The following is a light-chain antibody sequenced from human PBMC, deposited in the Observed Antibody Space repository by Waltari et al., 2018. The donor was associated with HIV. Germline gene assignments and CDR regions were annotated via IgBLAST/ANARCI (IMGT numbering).Light chain of an antibody. CDR2: WAS. J-gene: IGKJ4*01. Sequence: DIVMTQSPDSQAVSLGGGATITCKYSQSVFSSPKNKSYLTWYQQRPGLPPKVLIYWASTRESAVPDRFSGSGSGTAFTLPISSMQAADVALYYCHQSYSNPVTFGGGTRVAIK. CDR1: QSVFSSPKNKSY. CDR3: HQSYSNPVT. V-gene: IGKV4-1*01.